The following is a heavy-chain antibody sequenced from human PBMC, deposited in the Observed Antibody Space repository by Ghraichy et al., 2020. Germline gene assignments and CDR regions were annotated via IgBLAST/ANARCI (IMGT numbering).Heavy chain of an antibody. D-gene: IGHD6-13*01. V-gene: IGHV3-74*01. Sequence: LSLTCAASGFTFSSYWMHWVRQAPGKGLVWVSRINSDGSSTSYADSVKGRFTISRDNAKNTLYLQMNSLRAEDTAIFYCANSLRSSSQIDYWGQGTLVTVSS. J-gene: IGHJ4*02. CDR1: GFTFSSYW. CDR2: INSDGSST. CDR3: ANSLRSSSQIDY.